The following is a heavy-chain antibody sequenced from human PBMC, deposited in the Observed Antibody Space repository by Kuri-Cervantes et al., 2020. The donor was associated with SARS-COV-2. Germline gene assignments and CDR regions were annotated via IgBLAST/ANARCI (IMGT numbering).Heavy chain of an antibody. V-gene: IGHV1-69*04. CDR3: ARVFLTMVRGVIIIQHYGMDV. CDR2: IIPILGIA. Sequence: SVKVSCKASGGTFSSYAISWVRQAPGQGLEWMGRIIPILGIANYAQKFQGRVTITADKSTSTAYMELRSLRSDDTAVYYCARVFLTMVRGVIIIQHYGMDVWGQGTTVTVSS. J-gene: IGHJ6*02. D-gene: IGHD3-10*01. CDR1: GGTFSSYA.